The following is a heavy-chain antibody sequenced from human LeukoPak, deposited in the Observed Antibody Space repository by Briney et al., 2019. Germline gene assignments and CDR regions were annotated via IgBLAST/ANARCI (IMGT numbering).Heavy chain of an antibody. CDR3: TRPHGGNDGAYYMDV. Sequence: PGGSLRLSCAASGFTFSGSAMHWVRQASGKGLEWVGRIRSKANSYATAYAASVKVRFTISRDDSKNTAYLQMNSLKTEDTAVYYCTRPHGGNDGAYYMDVWGKGTTVTVSS. V-gene: IGHV3-73*01. D-gene: IGHD4-23*01. J-gene: IGHJ6*03. CDR2: IRSKANSYAT. CDR1: GFTFSGSA.